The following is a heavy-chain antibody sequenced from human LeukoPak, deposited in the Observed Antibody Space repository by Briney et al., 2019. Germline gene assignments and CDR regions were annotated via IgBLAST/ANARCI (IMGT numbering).Heavy chain of an antibody. V-gene: IGHV4-39*07. CDR1: GGSISSSSYY. Sequence: PSETLSLTCTVSGGSISSSSYYWGWIRQPPGKGLEWIGSIYYSGSTYYNPSLKSRVTISVDTSKNQLSLKLSSVTAAETAVYYCARGLARGPYYYYYYMDVWGKGTRSPSP. J-gene: IGHJ6*03. CDR2: IYYSGST. CDR3: ARGLARGPYYYYYYMDV. D-gene: IGHD6-6*01.